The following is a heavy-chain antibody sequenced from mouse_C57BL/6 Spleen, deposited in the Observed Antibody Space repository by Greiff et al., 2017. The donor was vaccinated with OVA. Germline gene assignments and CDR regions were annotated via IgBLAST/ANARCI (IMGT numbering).Heavy chain of an antibody. CDR3: ARIPPSLDYYAMDY. V-gene: IGHV14-3*01. CDR1: GFNIKNTY. D-gene: IGHD4-1*01. CDR2: IDPENGNT. Sequence: EVQGVESVAELVRPGASVKLSCTASGFNIKNTYMHWVKQRPEQGLEWIGRIDPENGNTKYAPKFQGKATITADTSSNTAYLQLSSLTSEDTAIYYCARIPPSLDYYAMDYWGQGTSVTVSS. J-gene: IGHJ4*01.